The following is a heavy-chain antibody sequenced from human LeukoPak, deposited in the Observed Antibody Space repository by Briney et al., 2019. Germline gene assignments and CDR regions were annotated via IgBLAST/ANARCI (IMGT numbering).Heavy chain of an antibody. Sequence: KPSETLSLTCAVYGGSFSGYYWSWIRQPPGKGLEWIGEINHSGSTNYNPPLKSRVTISVDTSKNQFSLKLSSVTAADTAVYYCATLAVAVPDRDYWGQGTLVTVSS. CDR1: GGSFSGYY. CDR2: INHSGST. J-gene: IGHJ4*02. CDR3: ATLAVAVPDRDY. V-gene: IGHV4-34*01. D-gene: IGHD6-19*01.